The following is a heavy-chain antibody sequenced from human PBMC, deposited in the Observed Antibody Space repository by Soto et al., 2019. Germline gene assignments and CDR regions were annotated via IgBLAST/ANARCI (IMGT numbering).Heavy chain of an antibody. D-gene: IGHD5-12*01. J-gene: IGHJ4*02. V-gene: IGHV1-18*01. CDR3: ARDLVPGYTGFSDY. Sequence: IDCKTSGYTFSNYGINGVRQAPGQGLEWMGWISAYNGNTNFAQKLQGRVSLTTDTSSTTAYMELRSLTSDDTAVYYCARDLVPGYTGFSDYWGQGTLVTVSS. CDR2: ISAYNGNT. CDR1: GYTFSNYG.